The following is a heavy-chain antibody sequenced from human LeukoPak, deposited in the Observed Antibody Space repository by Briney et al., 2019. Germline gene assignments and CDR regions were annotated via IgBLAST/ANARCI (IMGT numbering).Heavy chain of an antibody. D-gene: IGHD3-3*01. Sequence: GGSLRLSCAASGFTFSSYAMHWVRQAPGKGLEWVAVISYDGSNKYYADSVKGRFTISRDNSKNTLYLQMNSLRAEDTAVYYCAREARSYYDFWSGYYTGGYFDYWGQGTLVTVSS. CDR3: AREARSYYDFWSGYYTGGYFDY. V-gene: IGHV3-30*04. CDR1: GFTFSSYA. J-gene: IGHJ4*02. CDR2: ISYDGSNK.